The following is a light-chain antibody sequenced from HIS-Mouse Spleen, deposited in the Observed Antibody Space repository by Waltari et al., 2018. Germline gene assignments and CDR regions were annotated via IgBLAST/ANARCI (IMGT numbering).Light chain of an antibody. CDR2: QDS. Sequence: SYELTQPPSVSVSPGQTASITCPGDKLGDKYACWYQQKPGQSPVLVIYQDSKRPSGIPERFSGSNSGNTATLTISGTQAMDEADYYCQAWDSSLVFGGGTKLTVL. CDR1: KLGDKY. CDR3: QAWDSSLV. J-gene: IGLJ2*01. V-gene: IGLV3-1*01.